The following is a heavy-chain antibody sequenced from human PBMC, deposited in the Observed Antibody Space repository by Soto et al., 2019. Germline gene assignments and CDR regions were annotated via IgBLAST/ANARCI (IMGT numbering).Heavy chain of an antibody. J-gene: IGHJ4*02. V-gene: IGHV4-34*01. D-gene: IGHD5-18*01. CDR1: DGSFSGYY. CDR2: INHSGST. Sequence: PSETLSLTCAVCDGSFSGYYWSWIRQPPGKGLEWIGEINHSGSTNYNPSLKSRVTISVDTSKNQFSLKLSSVTAADTAVYYCARGRIQLWLRMIDYWGQGTLVTVSS. CDR3: ARGRIQLWLRMIDY.